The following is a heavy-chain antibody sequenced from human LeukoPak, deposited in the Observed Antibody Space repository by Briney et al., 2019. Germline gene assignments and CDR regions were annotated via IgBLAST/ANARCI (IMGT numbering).Heavy chain of an antibody. CDR3: ARQDYGDY. CDR2: ISSGDRE. V-gene: IGHV3-21*01. J-gene: IGHJ4*02. CDR1: GFSFNRYA. Sequence: GGSLRLSCAASGFSFNRYAMSWVRQAPGKGLEWVSAISSGDREYYADSVKGRFTISRDNAKNSLYLQMNSLRAEDTAVYYCARQDYGDYWGQGALVTVSS.